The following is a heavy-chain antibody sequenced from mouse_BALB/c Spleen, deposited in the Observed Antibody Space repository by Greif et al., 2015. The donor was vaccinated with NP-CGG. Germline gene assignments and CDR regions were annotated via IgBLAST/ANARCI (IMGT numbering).Heavy chain of an antibody. J-gene: IGHJ1*01. CDR1: GYTFTSYW. D-gene: IGHD1-2*01. Sequence: QVQLQQSGAELVKPGASVKLSCKASGYTFTSYWMHWVKQRPGQGLEWIGEIDPSDSYTNYNQKFKGKATLTVDKSSSTAYMQLSSLTSEDSAVYYCARRIGLIHYYGYYWYFDVWGAGTTVTVSS. CDR3: ARRIGLIHYYGYYWYFDV. CDR2: IDPSDSYT. V-gene: IGHV1-69*02.